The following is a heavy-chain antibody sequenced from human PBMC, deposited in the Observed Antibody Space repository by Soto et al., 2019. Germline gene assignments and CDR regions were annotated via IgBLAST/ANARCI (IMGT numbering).Heavy chain of an antibody. CDR3: AKTTISSSWTNFYFYGMDV. D-gene: IGHD6-13*01. Sequence: GGSLRLSCAASGFTFSTYAMTWVRQDPGKGLEWVSGISASGGSSYYADSGKGRFTVSRDNSKNTLYLQMNSLRVEDTAVYYCAKTTISSSWTNFYFYGMDVWGQGTTVTVSS. CDR1: GFTFSTYA. CDR2: ISASGGSS. V-gene: IGHV3-23*01. J-gene: IGHJ6*02.